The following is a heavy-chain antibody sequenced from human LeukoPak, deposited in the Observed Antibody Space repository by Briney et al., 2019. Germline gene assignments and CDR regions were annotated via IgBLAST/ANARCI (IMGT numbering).Heavy chain of an antibody. CDR1: GFTFSSYS. D-gene: IGHD3-10*01. CDR3: ARVGYHGSGSYTPLGY. V-gene: IGHV3-21*01. CDR2: ISSSSYI. J-gene: IGHJ4*02. Sequence: GGSLRLSCAASGFTFSSYSMDWVRQAPGKGREWGSSISSSSYIYYAASAKGRFTISRDNAKNSLYLQMNSLRAQDTAVYYCARVGYHGSGSYTPLGYWGQGTLVTVSS.